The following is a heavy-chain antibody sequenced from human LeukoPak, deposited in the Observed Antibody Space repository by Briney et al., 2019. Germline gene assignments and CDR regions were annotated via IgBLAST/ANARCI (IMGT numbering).Heavy chain of an antibody. CDR2: IYTSGST. CDR1: GGSISSGSYY. Sequence: SETLSLTCAVSGGSISSGSYYWSWIRQPAGKGLEWIGRIYTSGSTNYNPAHKSRVTISVDTSKNRFSLKLSSVTAADTAVYHCARGSYYYGSGSYYQEVPAGLGSAAYFDLWGRGTLVTVSS. CDR3: ARGSYYYGSGSYYQEVPAGLGSAAYFDL. J-gene: IGHJ2*01. V-gene: IGHV4-61*02. D-gene: IGHD3-10*01.